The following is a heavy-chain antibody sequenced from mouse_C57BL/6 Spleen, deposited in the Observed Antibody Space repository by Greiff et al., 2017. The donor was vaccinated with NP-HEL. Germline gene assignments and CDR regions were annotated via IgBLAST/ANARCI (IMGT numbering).Heavy chain of an antibody. D-gene: IGHD3-2*02. CDR2: IDPSDSYT. V-gene: IGHV1-69*01. CDR1: GYTFTSYW. J-gene: IGHJ2*01. CDR3: ARRGSSGPGYFDY. Sequence: QVQLQQPGAELVMPGASVKLSCKASGYTFTSYWMHWVKPRPGQGLEWIGEIDPSDSYTNYNQKFKGKSTLTVDKSSSTAYMQLSSLTSEDSAVYYCARRGSSGPGYFDYWGQGTTLTVSS.